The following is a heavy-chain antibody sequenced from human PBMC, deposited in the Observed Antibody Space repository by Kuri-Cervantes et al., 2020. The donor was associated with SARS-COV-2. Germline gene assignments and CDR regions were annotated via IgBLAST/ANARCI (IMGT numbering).Heavy chain of an antibody. D-gene: IGHD1-1*01. CDR1: GFTFDDYA. CDR2: ISWNSGSM. J-gene: IGHJ4*02. CDR3: VRDGDHWNFDY. Sequence: SLKISCTASGFTFDDYAMHWVRQAPGKGLEWVSGISWNSGSMGYADSVKGRFTISRDNAKNMLFLQMNSLRAEDTAVYYCVRDGDHWNFDYWGQGTLVTVSS. V-gene: IGHV3-9*01.